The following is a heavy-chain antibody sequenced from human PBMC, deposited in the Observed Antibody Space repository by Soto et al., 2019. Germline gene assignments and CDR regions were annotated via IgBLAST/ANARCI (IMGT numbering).Heavy chain of an antibody. V-gene: IGHV3-30*18. D-gene: IGHD6-19*01. CDR1: GFTFSNYG. J-gene: IGHJ4*02. Sequence: QVQLVESGGGVVQPGRSLRLSCAASGFTFSNYGMHWVRQAPGKGLEWVAVISYDGSNKYYADSVKGRFTISRDNSKNTLYLQMNSLRAEDTAVYYCAKDELGGWPTSFDYWGQGTLVTVSS. CDR3: AKDELGGWPTSFDY. CDR2: ISYDGSNK.